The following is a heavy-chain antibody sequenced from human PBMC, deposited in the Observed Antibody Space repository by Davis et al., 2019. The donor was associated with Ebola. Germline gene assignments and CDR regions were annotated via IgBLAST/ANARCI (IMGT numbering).Heavy chain of an antibody. V-gene: IGHV4-61*09. CDR2: IYTRGST. Sequence: SETLSLTCSVPGDSISSGSYYWAWIWQPAGKGLEWIGHIYTRGSTTYNPSLKSRVSISGDTSQNQFSLKLTSVTAAETAFYYCANGDGVYCTGNTCFKPPYVYWGQGTLVTVSS. J-gene: IGHJ4*02. CDR1: GDSISSGSYY. CDR3: ANGDGVYCTGNTCFKPPYVY. D-gene: IGHD2-8*02.